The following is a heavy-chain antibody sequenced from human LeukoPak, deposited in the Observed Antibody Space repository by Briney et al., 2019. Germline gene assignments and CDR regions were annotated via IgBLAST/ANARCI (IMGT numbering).Heavy chain of an antibody. D-gene: IGHD3-22*01. V-gene: IGHV4-39*01. Sequence: SETLSLTCAVSGAYITSGPYYWGWIRQPPGMGLDWIGSISYSGTTYYHPSLRSRVTISVDTSKSQFSLRLNSVTAADTAVYYCIPYYYDTNRGWYFDLWGRGTLVTVSS. CDR2: ISYSGTT. J-gene: IGHJ2*01. CDR1: GAYITSGPYY. CDR3: IPYYYDTNRGWYFDL.